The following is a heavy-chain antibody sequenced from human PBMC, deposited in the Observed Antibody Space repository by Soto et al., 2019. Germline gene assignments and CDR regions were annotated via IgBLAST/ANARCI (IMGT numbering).Heavy chain of an antibody. J-gene: IGHJ4*02. D-gene: IGHD5-12*01. Sequence: EVQLLESGGGLVQPGGSLRLSCAASGFTFSSYAMSWVRQAPGKGLEWVSVISGSGGSTHYVDSVKGRFTNSRDNSKNTLYLQMNSLRADDTAVYYCAKPQYTEWLRLPLDYWGQGTLVTVSS. CDR2: ISGSGGST. CDR3: AKPQYTEWLRLPLDY. CDR1: GFTFSSYA. V-gene: IGHV3-23*01.